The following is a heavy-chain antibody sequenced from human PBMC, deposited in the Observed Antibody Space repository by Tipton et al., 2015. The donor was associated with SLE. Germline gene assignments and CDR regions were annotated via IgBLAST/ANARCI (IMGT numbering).Heavy chain of an antibody. J-gene: IGHJ4*02. CDR3: ARGSVAVVGVDY. CDR2: IYYSGST. CDR1: GGSISSYY. V-gene: IGHV4-59*01. Sequence: TLSLTCTVSGGSISSYYWSWIRQPPGKGLEWIGYIYYSGSTNYNPPLKSRVTISVDTSKNQFSLKLSSVTAADTAVYYCARGSVAVVGVDYWGQGTLVTVSS. D-gene: IGHD6-19*01.